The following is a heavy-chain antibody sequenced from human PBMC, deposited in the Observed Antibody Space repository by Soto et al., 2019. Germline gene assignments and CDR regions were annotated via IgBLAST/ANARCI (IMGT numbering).Heavy chain of an antibody. V-gene: IGHV3-53*01. D-gene: IGHD4-17*01. Sequence: DVQLVESGGGLIQPGGSLRLSCEASGLTVTGKKYVAWVRQAPGKGLEWVSGVYDTDGIYYADSVKGRFTGSRDNSKTIVYLEMNSLTPDDTAVYYCATWRLREHAYDIWGLGTTVTVSS. J-gene: IGHJ3*02. CDR1: GLTVTGKKY. CDR2: VYDTDGI. CDR3: ATWRLREHAYDI.